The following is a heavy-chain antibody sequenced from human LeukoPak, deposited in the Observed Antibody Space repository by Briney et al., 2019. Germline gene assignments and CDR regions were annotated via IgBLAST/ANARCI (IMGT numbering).Heavy chain of an antibody. CDR3: AKAVLDEYSYGYYY. Sequence: PGGSLRLSCAASGFTFSSYAMSWVRQAPGKGLEGVSAISGSGGSTYYADSVKGRFTISRDNSKNTLYLQMNSLRAEDTAVYYCAKAVLDEYSYGYYYWGQGTLVTVSS. D-gene: IGHD5-18*01. V-gene: IGHV3-23*01. J-gene: IGHJ4*02. CDR2: ISGSGGST. CDR1: GFTFSSYA.